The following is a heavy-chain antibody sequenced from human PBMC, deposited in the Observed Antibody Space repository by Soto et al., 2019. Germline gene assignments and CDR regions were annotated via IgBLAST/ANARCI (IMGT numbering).Heavy chain of an antibody. Sequence: GGALRLSCAASGFTFSSYGLHWVRPAPGKGLEWVAVISYDGSNKYYADSVKGRFAISRDNSKNTPYLQMNSLRAEDTAVYYCAKDGSYYYDSSGPPNSYFDYWSQGTLVTVSS. D-gene: IGHD3-22*01. J-gene: IGHJ4*02. CDR1: GFTFSSYG. CDR2: ISYDGSNK. V-gene: IGHV3-30*18. CDR3: AKDGSYYYDSSGPPNSYFDY.